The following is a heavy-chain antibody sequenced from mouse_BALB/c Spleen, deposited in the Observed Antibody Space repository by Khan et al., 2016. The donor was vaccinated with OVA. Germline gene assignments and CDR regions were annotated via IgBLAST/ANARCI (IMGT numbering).Heavy chain of an antibody. Sequence: QIQLVQSGPELKKPGETVKISCKASGYTFTNYGMNWVKQAPGKGLKWMGWINTNTGEPTFAEEFKERFAFSLETSASTAYLQINSLKNEDTATYFCARGYYMYGSLFAYWGPGTLVTVSA. D-gene: IGHD2-14*01. CDR2: INTNTGEP. J-gene: IGHJ3*01. V-gene: IGHV9-3*02. CDR3: ARGYYMYGSLFAY. CDR1: GYTFTNYG.